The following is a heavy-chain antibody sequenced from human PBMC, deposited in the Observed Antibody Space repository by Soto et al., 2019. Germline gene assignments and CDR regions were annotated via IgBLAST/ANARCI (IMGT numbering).Heavy chain of an antibody. CDR1: CGSFSGYY. CDR3: ARGEDSSSWYPDYYYYGMDV. Sequence: SETLSLTCAVYCGSFSGYYWSWIRQPPGKGLEWIGEINHSGSTNYNPSLKSRVTISVDTSKNQFSLKLSSVTAADTAVYYCARGEDSSSWYPDYYYYGMDVWGQGTTVTVSS. J-gene: IGHJ6*02. CDR2: INHSGST. D-gene: IGHD6-13*01. V-gene: IGHV4-34*01.